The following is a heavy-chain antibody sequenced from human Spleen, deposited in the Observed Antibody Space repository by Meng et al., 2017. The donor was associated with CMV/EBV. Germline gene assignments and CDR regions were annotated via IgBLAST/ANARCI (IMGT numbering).Heavy chain of an antibody. V-gene: IGHV3-21*01. D-gene: IGHD2-2*01. CDR2: ISSTSLHM. CDR1: FSDYG. Sequence: FSDYGMSWVRQSPGKGLEWVASISSTSLHMYYADSVKGRFTISRDNAKRSLYLHANSLRAEDTAVYYCARGRGYCSSTNCYFNFDFWGQGTLVTVSS. CDR3: ARGRGYCSSTNCYFNFDF. J-gene: IGHJ4*02.